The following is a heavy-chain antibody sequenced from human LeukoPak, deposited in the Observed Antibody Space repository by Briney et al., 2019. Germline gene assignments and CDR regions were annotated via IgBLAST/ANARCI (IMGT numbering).Heavy chain of an antibody. J-gene: IGHJ4*02. D-gene: IGHD3-10*01. Sequence: PSETLSLTCAVYGGSFSGYYWSWIRQPPGKGLEWIGEINHSGSTNYNPSLKSRVTMSVDTSKNQFSLKLSSVTAADTAVYYCARPRGYGSGSYYFDYWGQGILVTVSS. CDR3: ARPRGYGSGSYYFDY. CDR1: GGSFSGYY. V-gene: IGHV4-34*01. CDR2: INHSGST.